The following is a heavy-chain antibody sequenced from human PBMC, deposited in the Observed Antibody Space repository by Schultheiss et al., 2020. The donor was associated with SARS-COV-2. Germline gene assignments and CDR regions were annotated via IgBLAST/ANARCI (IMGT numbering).Heavy chain of an antibody. D-gene: IGHD6-13*01. J-gene: IGHJ4*02. Sequence: GGSLRLSCAASGFTFSSYSMNWVRQAPGKGLEWVSSISSSSSYIYYADSVKGRFTISRDNAKNSLYLQMNSLRAEDTAVYYCARDRGIAAAGGGDYWGQGTLVTVSS. CDR3: ARDRGIAAAGGGDY. CDR1: GFTFSSYS. CDR2: ISSSSSYI. V-gene: IGHV3-21*01.